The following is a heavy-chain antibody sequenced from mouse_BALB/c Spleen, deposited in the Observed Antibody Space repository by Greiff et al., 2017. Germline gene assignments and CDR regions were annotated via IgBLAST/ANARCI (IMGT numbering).Heavy chain of an antibody. CDR1: GYSITSGYY. Sequence: VQLKESGPGLVKPSQSLSLTCSVTGYSITSGYYWNWIRQFPGNKLEWMGYISYDGSNNYNPSLKNRISITRDTSKNQFFLKLNSVTTEDTATYYCASLFYYGSSDWYFDVWGAGTTVTVSS. CDR2: ISYDGSN. D-gene: IGHD1-1*01. J-gene: IGHJ1*01. V-gene: IGHV3-6*02. CDR3: ASLFYYGSSDWYFDV.